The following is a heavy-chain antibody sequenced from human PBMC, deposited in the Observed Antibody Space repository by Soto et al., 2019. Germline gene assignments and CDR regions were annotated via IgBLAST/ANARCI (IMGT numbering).Heavy chain of an antibody. CDR2: IYHSGST. Sequence: SETLSLTCAVSGGSISSGGYSWSWIRQSPGKGLEWIGYIYHSGSTYYNPSLKSRVTISVDRSKNQFSLKLSSVTSADTAVYYCARAVAARGMDVWGQGTTVTVSS. D-gene: IGHD2-15*01. CDR1: GGSISSGGYS. V-gene: IGHV4-30-2*06. CDR3: ARAVAARGMDV. J-gene: IGHJ6*02.